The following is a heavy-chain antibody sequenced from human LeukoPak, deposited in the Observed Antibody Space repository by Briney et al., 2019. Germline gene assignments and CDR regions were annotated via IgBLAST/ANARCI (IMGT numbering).Heavy chain of an antibody. CDR3: ARQHCSSTSCYFDY. CDR2: INHSGST. V-gene: IGHV4-34*01. CDR1: GGSFSGYY. Sequence: SETLSLTCAVYGGSFSGYYWSWIRQPPGKGLEWIGEINHSGSTNYNPSLKSRVTISVDTSKNQFSLKLSSVTAADTAVYYCARQHCSSTSCYFDYWGQGTPVTVSS. J-gene: IGHJ4*02. D-gene: IGHD2-2*01.